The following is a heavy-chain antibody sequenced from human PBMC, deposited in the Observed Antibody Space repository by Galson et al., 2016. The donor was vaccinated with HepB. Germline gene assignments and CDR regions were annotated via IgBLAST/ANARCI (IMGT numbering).Heavy chain of an antibody. D-gene: IGHD3-22*01. CDR2: ISSSSSYK. Sequence: RLSCSASGFTLSDYYMSWIPQAPGKGLEWVSYISSSSSYKKYADSVKGRFTISRDNAKNSLYLQMNSLRAEDTAMYYCAGAYDRGLDVFDIWGQGTVVTVSS. J-gene: IGHJ3*02. V-gene: IGHV3-11*06. CDR1: GFTLSDYY. CDR3: AGAYDRGLDVFDI.